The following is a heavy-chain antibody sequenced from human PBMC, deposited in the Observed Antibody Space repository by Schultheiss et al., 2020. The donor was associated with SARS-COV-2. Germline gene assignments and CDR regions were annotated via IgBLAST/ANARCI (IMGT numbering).Heavy chain of an antibody. CDR3: AKASGYSASGDYYTDV. D-gene: IGHD3-3*01. Sequence: GESLKISCAASGFTFSSYGMHWVRQAPGKGLEWVAVISYDGSNKYYADSVKGRFTISGDDSKNTLYLQMNRLRAEDTAVYYCAKASGYSASGDYYTDVWGKGTTVTVSS. CDR2: ISYDGSNK. V-gene: IGHV3-30*18. CDR1: GFTFSSYG. J-gene: IGHJ6*03.